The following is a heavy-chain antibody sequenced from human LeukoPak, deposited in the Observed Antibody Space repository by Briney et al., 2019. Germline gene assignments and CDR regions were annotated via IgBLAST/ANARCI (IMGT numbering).Heavy chain of an antibody. CDR2: IYQSGST. CDR1: GGSISNYY. Sequence: SETLSLTCTVSGGSISNYYWSWIRQPPGKGLEWIGYIYQSGSTDYNPSLKSRVTISVDTSRNQFSLKLYSVTAADTAVYYCAREGDSSGYRNMPFDYWGQGTLVTVSS. D-gene: IGHD3-22*01. CDR3: AREGDSSGYRNMPFDY. J-gene: IGHJ4*02. V-gene: IGHV4-59*01.